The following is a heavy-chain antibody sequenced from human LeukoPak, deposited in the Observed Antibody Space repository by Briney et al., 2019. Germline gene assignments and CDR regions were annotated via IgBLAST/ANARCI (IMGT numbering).Heavy chain of an antibody. D-gene: IGHD3-22*01. Sequence: GGSLRLSCAASGVSFSNYAMDWVRQAPGKGLEWVSAMSGSGRTTYYADSVKGRFTISRDNSKNTLYLQMNSLRAEDTAVYYCAKSYYNSSGYYQRYFDHWGRGTLVTVSS. V-gene: IGHV3-23*01. J-gene: IGHJ4*02. CDR1: GVSFSNYA. CDR3: AKSYYNSSGYYQRYFDH. CDR2: MSGSGRTT.